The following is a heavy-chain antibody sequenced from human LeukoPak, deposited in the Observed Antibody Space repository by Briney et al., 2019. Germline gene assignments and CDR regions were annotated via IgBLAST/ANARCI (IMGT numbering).Heavy chain of an antibody. Sequence: GGSLRLSCAASGFTFSSYCMNWVRQAPGKGLEWVSSISSSSSYIYYADSVKGRFTISRDNAKNSLYLQMNSLRAEDTAVYYCARLKGYQLLPAPLSPVDYWGQGTLVTVSS. J-gene: IGHJ4*02. CDR2: ISSSSSYI. CDR1: GFTFSSYC. V-gene: IGHV3-21*01. CDR3: ARLKGYQLLPAPLSPVDY. D-gene: IGHD2-2*01.